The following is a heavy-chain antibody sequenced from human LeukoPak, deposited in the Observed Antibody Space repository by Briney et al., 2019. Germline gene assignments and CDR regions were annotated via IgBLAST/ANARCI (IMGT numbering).Heavy chain of an antibody. CDR2: INPSGGST. D-gene: IGHD6-25*01. J-gene: IGHJ4*02. V-gene: IGHV1-46*01. CDR3: ARDPATQGSFDY. Sequence: GASVKVSCKASGYTFTSYGISWVRQAPGQGLEWMGIINPSGGSTSYAQKFQGRVTMTRDTSTSTVYMELSSLRSEDTAVYYCARDPATQGSFDYWGQGTLVTVSS. CDR1: GYTFTSYG.